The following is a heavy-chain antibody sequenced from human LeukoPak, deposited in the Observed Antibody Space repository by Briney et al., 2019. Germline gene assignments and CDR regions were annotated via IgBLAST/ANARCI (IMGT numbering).Heavy chain of an antibody. CDR1: GYSFTSYW. CDR2: IYPGDSDT. Sequence: GESLKISCKGSGYSFTSYWIGWVRQMPGKGLEWMGIIYPGDSDTRYSPSFQGQATISADKSISTAYLQWSSLKASDTAMYYCARGQYCSGGSCYGFWFDPWGQGTLVTVSS. CDR3: ARGQYCSGGSCYGFWFDP. V-gene: IGHV5-51*01. J-gene: IGHJ5*02. D-gene: IGHD2-15*01.